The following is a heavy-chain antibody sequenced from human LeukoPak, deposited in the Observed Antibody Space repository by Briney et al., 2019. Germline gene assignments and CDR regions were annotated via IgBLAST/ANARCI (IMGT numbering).Heavy chain of an antibody. CDR2: ISGSGGST. D-gene: IGHD6-13*01. J-gene: IGHJ4*02. CDR1: GFTFSSYA. V-gene: IGHV3-23*01. CDR3: AKAVAAAPRGGYFDY. Sequence: ETGGSLRLSCAASGFTFSSYAMSWVRRAPGKGLEWVSAISGSGGSTYYADSVKGRFTISRDNSKNTLYLQMNSLRAEDTAVYYCAKAVAAAPRGGYFDYWGQGTLVTVSS.